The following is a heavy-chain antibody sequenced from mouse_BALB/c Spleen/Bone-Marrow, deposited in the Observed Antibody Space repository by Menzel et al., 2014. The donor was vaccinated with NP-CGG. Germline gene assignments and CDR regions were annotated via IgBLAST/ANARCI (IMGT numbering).Heavy chain of an antibody. CDR2: ISYDGSN. V-gene: IGHV3-6*02. CDR1: GYAITSGYN. J-gene: IGHJ1*01. D-gene: IGHD2-2*01. Sequence: EKSGPGLVKPFPSLSLTCSVTGYAITSGYNWNWIRQFLGNKLEWMGYISYDGSNNYNPSLKNRISITRDTSKNQFFLKLNFVTSEDTATYYCARLDGYDWYFDVWGAGTTVTVSS. CDR3: ARLDGYDWYFDV.